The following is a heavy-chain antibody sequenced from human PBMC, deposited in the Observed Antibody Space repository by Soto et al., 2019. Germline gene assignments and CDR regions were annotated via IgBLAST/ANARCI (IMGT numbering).Heavy chain of an antibody. CDR3: ATGYCSSISCYPPETEDYYYYYGMDV. CDR2: IIPIFGTA. Sequence: SVKVSCKASGGTFSSYAISWVRQAPGQGLEWMGGIIPIFGTANYAQKFQGRVTITADESTSTAYMELSSLRSEDTAVYYCATGYCSSISCYPPETEDYYYYYGMDVWGQGTTVTVSS. D-gene: IGHD2-2*01. CDR1: GGTFSSYA. J-gene: IGHJ6*02. V-gene: IGHV1-69*13.